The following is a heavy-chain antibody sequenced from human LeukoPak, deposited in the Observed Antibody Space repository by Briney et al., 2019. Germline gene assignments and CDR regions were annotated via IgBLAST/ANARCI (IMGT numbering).Heavy chain of an antibody. CDR2: INHSGST. J-gene: IGHJ5*02. Sequence: SETLSLTCAVYGGSFSGYYWSWIRQPPGKGLEWIGEINHSGSTNYNPSLTSRVTISVDTSKNQFSLKLSSVTAADTAVYYCARTLGYCSSTSCYTRRRRGERWFDPWGQGTLVTVSS. CDR3: ARTLGYCSSTSCYTRRRRGERWFDP. CDR1: GGSFSGYY. V-gene: IGHV4-34*01. D-gene: IGHD2-2*02.